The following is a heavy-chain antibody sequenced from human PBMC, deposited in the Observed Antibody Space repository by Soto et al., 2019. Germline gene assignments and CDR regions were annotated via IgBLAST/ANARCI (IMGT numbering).Heavy chain of an antibody. CDR1: GYTFTSYA. CDR3: AREGPYSSSSGYDY. Sequence: ASVKVSCKASGYTFTSYAMHWVRQAPGQRLEWMGWINAGNGNTKYSQKFQGRVTITRDTSASTAYMELSSLRSEDTTVYYCAREGPYSSSSGYDYWGQGTLVTVSS. V-gene: IGHV1-3*01. D-gene: IGHD6-6*01. J-gene: IGHJ4*02. CDR2: INAGNGNT.